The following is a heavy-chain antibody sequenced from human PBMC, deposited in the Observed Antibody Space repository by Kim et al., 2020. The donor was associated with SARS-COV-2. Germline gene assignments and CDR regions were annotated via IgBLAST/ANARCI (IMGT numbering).Heavy chain of an antibody. J-gene: IGHJ3*02. Sequence: TYSNPSLKSRVTISVDTSKNQFSLKLSSVTAADTAVYYCARAGWADAFDIWGQGTMVTVSS. CDR3: ARAGWADAFDI. V-gene: IGHV4-31*02. CDR2: T. D-gene: IGHD1-26*01.